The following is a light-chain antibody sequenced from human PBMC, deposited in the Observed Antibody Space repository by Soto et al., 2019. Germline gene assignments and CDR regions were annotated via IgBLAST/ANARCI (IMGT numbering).Light chain of an antibody. V-gene: IGKV3-20*01. CDR2: GAS. J-gene: IGKJ1*01. CDR1: QTVDSTF. CDR3: QQYMSSVT. Sequence: EIVLTQSPGSLSLSPRERATLSCRASQTVDSTFFAWYQKKPGQAPRLLIYGASKRATDIPDRFSGSGSGTDFTLTISRLEPEDFAVYYFQQYMSSVTFGQGTKVEIK.